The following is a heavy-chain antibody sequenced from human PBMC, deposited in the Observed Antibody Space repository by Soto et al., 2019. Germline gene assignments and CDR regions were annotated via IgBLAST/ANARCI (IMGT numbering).Heavy chain of an antibody. CDR1: GFTFSSYW. Sequence: VQRVESGGGLVQPGGSLRLSCAASGFTFSSYWMHWVRQAPGKGLVWVSRINSDGSSTSYADSVKGRFTISRDNAKNTLYLQMNSLRAEDTAVYYCVRTSLVVAAATREDYWGQGTLVTVSS. V-gene: IGHV3-74*01. J-gene: IGHJ4*02. CDR3: VRTSLVVAAATREDY. D-gene: IGHD2-15*01. CDR2: INSDGSST.